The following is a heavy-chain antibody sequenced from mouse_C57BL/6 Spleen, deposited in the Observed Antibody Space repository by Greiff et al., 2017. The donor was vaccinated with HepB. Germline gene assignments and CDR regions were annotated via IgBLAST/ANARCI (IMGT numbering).Heavy chain of an antibody. CDR1: GFSLTSYG. V-gene: IGHV2-2*01. D-gene: IGHD1-1*01. CDR2: IWSGGST. CDR3: ARERNYYGSRDWYFDV. Sequence: QVQLKESGPGLVQPSQSLSITCTVSGFSLTSYGVHWVRQSPGKGLEWLGVIWSGGSTDYNAAFISRLSISKDNSKSQVFFKMNSLQADDTAIYYCARERNYYGSRDWYFDVWGTGTTVTVSS. J-gene: IGHJ1*03.